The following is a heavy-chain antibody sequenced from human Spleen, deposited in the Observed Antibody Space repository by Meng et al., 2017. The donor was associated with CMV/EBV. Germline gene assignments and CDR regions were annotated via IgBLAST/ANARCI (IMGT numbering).Heavy chain of an antibody. CDR2: VYYSGNT. D-gene: IGHD3-10*01. V-gene: IGHV4-39*07. CDR1: GGSVRTSSYY. J-gene: IGHJ4*02. CDR3: VREYSGSGLIDS. Sequence: SEPLSLTCTVSGGSVRTSSYYWGWIRQPPGKGLEWIGSVYYSGNTYYSPSLRGRVTISLDPSKNQFSLTLSSVTAADTAVYYCVREYSGSGLIDSWGQGTVVTVSS.